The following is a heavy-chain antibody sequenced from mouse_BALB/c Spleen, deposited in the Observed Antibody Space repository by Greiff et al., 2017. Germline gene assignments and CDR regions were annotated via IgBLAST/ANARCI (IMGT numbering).Heavy chain of an antibody. J-gene: IGHJ4*01. CDR3: AREGLPYAMDY. CDR2: ISSGGRP. V-gene: IGHV5-6-5*01. Sequence: EVKLMESGGGLVKPGGSLKLSCAASGFTFSSYAMSWVRQTPEKRLEWVASISSGGRPYYPDSVKGRFTISRDNARNILYLQMSSLRSEDTAMYYCAREGLPYAMDYWGQGTSVTVSA. D-gene: IGHD2-4*01. CDR1: GFTFSSYA.